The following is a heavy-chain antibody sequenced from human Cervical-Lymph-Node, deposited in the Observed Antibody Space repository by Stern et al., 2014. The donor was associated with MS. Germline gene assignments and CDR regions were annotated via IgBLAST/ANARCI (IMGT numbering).Heavy chain of an antibody. CDR1: GYTFIDYY. Sequence: VQLVQSGAEVKKPGASVTVSCRTSGYTFIDYYIHLVRQAPGQGLEWMGIINLSDGATTYAEKFQGRVTMPRDTYTNTAYMQLGSLTSEDTAVFFCAREEADNDAFDVWGQGTMVTVSS. CDR3: AREEADNDAFDV. D-gene: IGHD2-15*01. J-gene: IGHJ3*01. CDR2: INLSDGAT. V-gene: IGHV1-46*03.